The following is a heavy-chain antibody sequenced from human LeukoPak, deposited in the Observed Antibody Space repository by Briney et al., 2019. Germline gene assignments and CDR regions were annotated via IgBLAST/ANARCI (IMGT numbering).Heavy chain of an antibody. CDR3: ARDQDWNYAFDI. D-gene: IGHD1-7*01. Sequence: ASVKVSCKGSGYTFTRYGIGWVRQAPGQGLEWMGWISPNNGNTNYAQKFQGRVTMTTDTSTSTVYMELRSLRSEDTAVYYCARDQDWNYAFDIWGQGTMVTVSS. CDR1: GYTFTRYG. CDR2: ISPNNGNT. J-gene: IGHJ3*02. V-gene: IGHV1-18*01.